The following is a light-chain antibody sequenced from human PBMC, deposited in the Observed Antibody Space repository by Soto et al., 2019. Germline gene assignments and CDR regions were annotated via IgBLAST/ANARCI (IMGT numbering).Light chain of an antibody. V-gene: IGLV2-14*01. Sequence: QSVLTQPASVSGSPGQSITISCTGTSIDVGGYNYVSWYQQHPGKAPKLVIYDVSNRPSGVSNRFSGSKSGNTASLTISGIQAEDEADYYCSSYTSTSTYVFGTGTKVTVL. CDR3: SSYTSTSTYV. CDR1: SIDVGGYNY. CDR2: DVS. J-gene: IGLJ1*01.